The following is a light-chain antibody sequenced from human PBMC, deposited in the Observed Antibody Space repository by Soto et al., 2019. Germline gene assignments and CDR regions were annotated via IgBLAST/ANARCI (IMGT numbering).Light chain of an antibody. Sequence: QSVLTQPPSVSGAPGQRVTISCTGSSSSLGAGHAVHWYQQLPGKAPKLLIFDNNHRPSGVPERFAGSKSGASASLAITGLQPEDEGDFYCQSYDSSLSGYVFGTGTKLTVL. V-gene: IGLV1-40*01. CDR2: DNN. CDR1: SSSLGAGHA. J-gene: IGLJ1*01. CDR3: QSYDSSLSGYV.